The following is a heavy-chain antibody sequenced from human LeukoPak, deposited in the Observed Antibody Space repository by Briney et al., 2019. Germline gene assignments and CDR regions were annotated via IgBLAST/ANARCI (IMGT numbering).Heavy chain of an antibody. J-gene: IGHJ4*02. CDR3: ARHRITMVRGVIGY. CDR2: INPNSGGT. Sequence: ASVKVSCKASGYTFTGYYMHWVRQAPGQGLEWMGWINPNSGGTNYAQKFQGRDTMTRDTSISTAYMELSRLRSDDTAVYYCARHRITMVRGVIGYWGQGTLVTVSS. V-gene: IGHV1-2*02. CDR1: GYTFTGYY. D-gene: IGHD3-10*01.